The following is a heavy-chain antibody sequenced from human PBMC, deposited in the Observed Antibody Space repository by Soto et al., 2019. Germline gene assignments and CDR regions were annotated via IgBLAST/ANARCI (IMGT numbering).Heavy chain of an antibody. D-gene: IGHD2-2*01. V-gene: IGHV1-69*01. CDR3: AINAERNAQKFDF. Sequence: QVQLVQSGSEVKRPGSSVKVSCKTSGGIFKNFDIGWVRQSPGQGLEWMGEIIPLFNATNYAQKFRGRVTVTADASTRTAYMELTRLTYGDTAVYFCAINAERNAQKFDFWGQGTLVTVSS. J-gene: IGHJ4*02. CDR1: GGIFKNFD. CDR2: IIPLFNAT.